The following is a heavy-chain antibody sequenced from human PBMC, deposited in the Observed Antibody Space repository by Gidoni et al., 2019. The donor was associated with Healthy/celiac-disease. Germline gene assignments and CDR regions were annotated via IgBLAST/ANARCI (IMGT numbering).Heavy chain of an antibody. CDR3: ARASYYYDSSGYLPNWFDP. CDR2: IYHSGST. V-gene: IGHV4-30-2*01. J-gene: IGHJ5*02. Sequence: QLQLQESGSGLVKPSQTLSLTCAVSGGSISSGGYSWSWIRQPPGKGLEWIGYIYHSGSTYYNPSLKSRVTISVDRSKNQFSLKLSSVTAADTAVYYCARASYYYDSSGYLPNWFDPWGQGTLVTVSS. CDR1: GGSISSGGYS. D-gene: IGHD3-22*01.